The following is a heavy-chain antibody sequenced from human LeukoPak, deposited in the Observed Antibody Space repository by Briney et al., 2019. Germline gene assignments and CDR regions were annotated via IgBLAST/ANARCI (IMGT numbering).Heavy chain of an antibody. CDR2: INHSEST. J-gene: IGHJ4*02. Sequence: SETLSLTCAVYGGSFSGYYWSWIRQPPGKGLEWIGEINHSESTNYNPSLKSRVTISVDTSKNQFSLKLSSVTAADTAVYYCARSVRQWEPYYFDYWGQGTLVTVSS. CDR3: ARSVRQWEPYYFDY. CDR1: GGSFSGYY. V-gene: IGHV4-34*01. D-gene: IGHD1-26*01.